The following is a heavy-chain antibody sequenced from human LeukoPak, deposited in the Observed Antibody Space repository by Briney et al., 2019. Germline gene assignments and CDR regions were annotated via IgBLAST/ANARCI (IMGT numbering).Heavy chain of an antibody. CDR3: ARDSTGYSSSWYVGIDY. CDR2: ISAYNGNT. Sequence: GASVKVSCKASGYTFTSYGISWVRQAPGQGLEWMGWISAYNGNTNYAQKLQGRVTMTTDTSTSTAYMELRSLRSDDTAVYYCARDSTGYSSSWYVGIDYWGQGTLVTVSS. D-gene: IGHD6-13*01. J-gene: IGHJ4*02. CDR1: GYTFTSYG. V-gene: IGHV1-18*01.